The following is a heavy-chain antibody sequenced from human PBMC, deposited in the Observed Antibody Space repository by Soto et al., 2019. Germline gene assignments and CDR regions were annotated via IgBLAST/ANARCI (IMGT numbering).Heavy chain of an antibody. CDR2: ISWTSGTI. Sequence: EVQLVESGGALVQPGRSLRLSCAASGFSFDDYAMHWVRQAPGKGLEWVSGISWTSGTIVYADSVKGRFTISRDNAKNSLSLQMSNLRTEDTALYYCVKDISHAVAGSIDHWGQGTLVTVSS. D-gene: IGHD6-19*01. CDR1: GFSFDDYA. CDR3: VKDISHAVAGSIDH. J-gene: IGHJ4*02. V-gene: IGHV3-9*01.